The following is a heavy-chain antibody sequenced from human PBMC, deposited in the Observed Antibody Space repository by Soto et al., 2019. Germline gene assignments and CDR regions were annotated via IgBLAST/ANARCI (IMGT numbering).Heavy chain of an antibody. V-gene: IGHV1-69*01. CDR3: AREGGRHSGGIYY. CDR2: SIPLFVTA. D-gene: IGHD1-26*01. J-gene: IGHJ4*02. Sequence: QVQLVQSGAEVKNPGSSVKVSCKASGGTFSSYSINWARQAPGQGLDWMGESIPLFVTANYAQKCQGRVTITADESTSTAYMELSSLRSEDTALYYCAREGGRHSGGIYYRGQGTLVTVCS. CDR1: GGTFSSYS.